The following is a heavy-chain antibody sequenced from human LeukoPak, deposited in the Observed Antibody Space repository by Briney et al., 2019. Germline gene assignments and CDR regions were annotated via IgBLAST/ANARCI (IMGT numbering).Heavy chain of an antibody. CDR2: ISSSSSYT. CDR3: ARGRYNWKGEGENWFDP. V-gene: IGHV3-21*01. CDR1: GFTFSSYA. J-gene: IGHJ5*02. D-gene: IGHD1-20*01. Sequence: PGGSLRLSCAASGFTFSSYALNWVRQAPGKGLEWVSSISSSSSYTYYADSVKGRLTISRDNAKNSLYLQMNSLRAEDTALYYCARGRYNWKGEGENWFDPWGQGTLVIVSS.